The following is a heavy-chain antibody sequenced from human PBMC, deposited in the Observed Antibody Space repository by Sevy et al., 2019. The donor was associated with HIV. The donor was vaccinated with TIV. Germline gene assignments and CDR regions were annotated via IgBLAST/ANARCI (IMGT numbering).Heavy chain of an antibody. CDR1: GFTFSSYA. J-gene: IGHJ5*02. D-gene: IGHD6-13*01. CDR3: ARDGRAAAGRIGWFDP. V-gene: IGHV3-30-3*01. Sequence: GGSLRLSCAASGFTFSSYAMHWVRQAPGKGLGWVAVISYDGSNKYYADSVKGRFTISRDNSKNTLYLQMNSLRAEDTAVYYCARDGRAAAGRIGWFDPWGQGTLVTISS. CDR2: ISYDGSNK.